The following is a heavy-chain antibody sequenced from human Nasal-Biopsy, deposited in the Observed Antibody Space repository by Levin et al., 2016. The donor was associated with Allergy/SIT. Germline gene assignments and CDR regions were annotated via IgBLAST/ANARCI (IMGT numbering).Heavy chain of an antibody. Sequence: GESLKISCSASGFRFSDYPMHWARQAPGKGVEYISSINNDGSNTYYADSVKGRFTVSRDNSKNTLYLLMSRLEPEDTTLYHCVTWLGSSEHWGPGAQVTVSS. CDR1: GFRFSDYP. D-gene: IGHD6-19*01. CDR2: INNDGSNT. V-gene: IGHV3-64D*06. CDR3: VTWLGSSEH. J-gene: IGHJ4*02.